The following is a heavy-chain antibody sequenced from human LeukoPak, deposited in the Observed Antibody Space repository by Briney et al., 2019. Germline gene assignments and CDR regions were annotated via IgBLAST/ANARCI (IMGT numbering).Heavy chain of an antibody. CDR3: AREAYCGGPSCFAVSYMDV. CDR1: GFTLTEHR. CDR2: IKQGRSEV. V-gene: IGHV3-7*01. D-gene: IGHD2-21*01. Sequence: GGPLRLFRAASGFTLTEHRVTWVRQAPGERLEWVANIKQGRSEVYYGDSVEGRFTISRDNTKNSVYLQMNSLGVEDTAVYYCAREAYCGGPSCFAVSYMDVWGEGTTVTVSS. J-gene: IGHJ6*03.